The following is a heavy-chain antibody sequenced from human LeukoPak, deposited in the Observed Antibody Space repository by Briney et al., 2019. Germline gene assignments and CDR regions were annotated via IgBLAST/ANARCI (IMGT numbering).Heavy chain of an antibody. V-gene: IGHV4-59*08. CDR1: GGSISSYY. Sequence: SETLPLTCTVSGGSISSYYWSWIRQPPGKGLEWIGYIYYSGSTNYNPSLKSRVTISVDTSKNQFSLKLSSVTAADTAVYYCAGILSGSYGYWGQGTLVTVSS. CDR3: AGILSGSYGY. J-gene: IGHJ4*02. CDR2: IYYSGST. D-gene: IGHD1-26*01.